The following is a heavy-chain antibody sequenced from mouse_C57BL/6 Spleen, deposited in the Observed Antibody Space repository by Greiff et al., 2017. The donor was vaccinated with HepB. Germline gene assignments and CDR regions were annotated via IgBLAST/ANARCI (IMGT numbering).Heavy chain of an antibody. Sequence: EVQLVESGGGLVKPGGSLKISCAASGFTFSDYGMHWVRQAPEKGLEWVAYISSGSSTIYYADTVKGRFTFSRDNAKNTLFLQMTSLRSEDTAMYYCARPGYSNYCWFAYWGQGTLVTVSA. CDR1: GFTFSDYG. V-gene: IGHV5-17*01. D-gene: IGHD2-5*01. J-gene: IGHJ3*01. CDR2: ISSGSSTI. CDR3: ARPGYSNYCWFAY.